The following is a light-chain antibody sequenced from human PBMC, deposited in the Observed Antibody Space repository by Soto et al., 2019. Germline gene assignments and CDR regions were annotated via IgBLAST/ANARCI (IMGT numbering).Light chain of an antibody. Sequence: DIQMTQSPSSLSASVGDRVTITCRASQGIRSGLGWYQQKPGKAPKRLIDAASSLQSGVPSRFRGSGSGTEFTLTISSLQHEDFATYYCLQNNTYPLTFGGGTKVDIK. CDR2: AAS. CDR3: LQNNTYPLT. CDR1: QGIRSG. V-gene: IGKV1-17*01. J-gene: IGKJ4*01.